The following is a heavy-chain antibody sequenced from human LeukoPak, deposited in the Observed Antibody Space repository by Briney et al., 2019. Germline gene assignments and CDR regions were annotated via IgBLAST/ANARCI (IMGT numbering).Heavy chain of an antibody. CDR1: GGSISNYY. Sequence: SQTLSLTRTVYGGSISNYYWGWNRHPPGRVRGWGGFIYTSGSSDRNPSLKSQVTISLDTSKNQFPLQLSSVTAADTAVYYCARHDFDYSGSSDTFFDPWGQGTLVTVSS. D-gene: IGHD6-6*01. V-gene: IGHV4-4*09. CDR2: IYTSGSS. J-gene: IGHJ5*02. CDR3: ARHDFDYSGSSDTFFDP.